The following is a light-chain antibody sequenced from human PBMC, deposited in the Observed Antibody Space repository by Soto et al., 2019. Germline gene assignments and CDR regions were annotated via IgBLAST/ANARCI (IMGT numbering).Light chain of an antibody. CDR3: SSYAGSNNLV. Sequence: QSALTQPASVSGSPGQSITISCTGTSSDVGKYNYVSWHQQHPAKAPKLMIFEVSNRPSGVPDRFSGSKSGNTASLTVSGLQAEDEADYYCSSYAGSNNLVFGTGTKVTVL. CDR2: EVS. V-gene: IGLV2-8*01. J-gene: IGLJ1*01. CDR1: SSDVGKYNY.